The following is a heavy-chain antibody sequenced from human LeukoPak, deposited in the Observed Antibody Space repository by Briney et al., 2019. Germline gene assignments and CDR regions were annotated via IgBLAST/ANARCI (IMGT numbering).Heavy chain of an antibody. Sequence: SETLSLTCTVSGGSISSYYWSWIRQPPGKGLEWIGYIYYSGSTNYNPSLKSRVTISVDTSKNQFSLKLSSVTAADTAVYYCAEGASLEPYRYWGQGTLVTVSS. J-gene: IGHJ4*02. D-gene: IGHD1-26*01. CDR2: IYYSGST. CDR3: AEGASLEPYRY. CDR1: GGSISSYY. V-gene: IGHV4-59*01.